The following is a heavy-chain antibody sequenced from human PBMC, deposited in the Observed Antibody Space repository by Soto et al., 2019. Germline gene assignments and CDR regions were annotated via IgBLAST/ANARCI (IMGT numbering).Heavy chain of an antibody. J-gene: IGHJ4*02. CDR2: ISRSSTYI. CDR3: AAPGGAAAGAIDY. CDR1: GFTFSSYT. D-gene: IGHD6-13*01. V-gene: IGHV3-21*01. Sequence: EVQLVESGGGLVKPGGSLRLSCAASGFTFSSYTMNWVRQAPGKGLEWVSSISRSSTYIYYADSVKGRFTISRDNAKNSMYLQMSSLRAEDTSVYYCAAPGGAAAGAIDYWGQGTLVTVSS.